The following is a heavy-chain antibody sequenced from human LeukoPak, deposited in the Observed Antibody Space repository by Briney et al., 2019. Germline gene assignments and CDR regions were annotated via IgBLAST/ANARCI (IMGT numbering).Heavy chain of an antibody. J-gene: IGHJ4*02. CDR2: IIPILGIA. CDR1: GGTFSSYA. D-gene: IGHD5-24*01. Sequence: ASVKVSCKASGGTFSSYAISWVRQAPGQGLEWMGRIIPILGIANYAQKFQGRVTITADKSTSTAYMELSSLRSEDTAVYYCARDPDEMATITDDYWGQGTLVTVSS. CDR3: ARDPDEMATITDDY. V-gene: IGHV1-69*04.